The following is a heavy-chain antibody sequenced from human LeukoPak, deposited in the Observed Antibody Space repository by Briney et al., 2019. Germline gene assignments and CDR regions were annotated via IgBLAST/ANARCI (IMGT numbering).Heavy chain of an antibody. CDR3: ARGGEGYNDDAFEV. CDR2: IYNSATT. J-gene: IGHJ3*01. V-gene: IGHV4-59*11. D-gene: IGHD5-24*01. CDR1: GDSIRSHY. Sequence: LETLSLTCTVSGDSIRSHYCAWIRQPPGKGLEWIGHIYNSATTDYNPSFKSRVTISLDTSKKQFSLKVTSVTALDSAVYYCARGGEGYNDDAFEVWGLGTAVTVSS.